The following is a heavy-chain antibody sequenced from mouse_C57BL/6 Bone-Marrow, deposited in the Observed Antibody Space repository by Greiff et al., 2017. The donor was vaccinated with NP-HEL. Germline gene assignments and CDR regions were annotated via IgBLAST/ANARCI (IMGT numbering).Heavy chain of an antibody. D-gene: IGHD1-1*01. CDR2: FYPGSGSI. CDR3: ARHEGSDTTVPDYFDY. CDR1: GYTFTEYT. Sequence: QVQLQQSGAELVKPGASVKLSCKASGYTFTEYTIHWVKQRSGQGLEWIGWFYPGSGSIKYNEKFKDKATLTADKSSSAVYMELSRLTSEDSAVYFGARHEGSDTTVPDYFDYWGQGTTLTVSS. J-gene: IGHJ2*01. V-gene: IGHV1-62-2*01.